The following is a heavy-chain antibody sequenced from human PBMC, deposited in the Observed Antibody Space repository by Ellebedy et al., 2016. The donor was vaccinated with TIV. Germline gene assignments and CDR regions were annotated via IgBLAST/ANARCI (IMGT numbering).Heavy chain of an antibody. V-gene: IGHV4-39*07. CDR3: SRQPSNGADFLNAFDN. CDR2: ICSGVNT. CDR1: GGSISISSRSYF. Sequence: MPSETLSLTCTVSGGSISISSRSYFWGWIRQPPGKGLEWIGSICSGVNTYYNPSLKSRVSMSLDTSNNEVSLKLTSVTAADTSMYYCSRQPSNGADFLNAFDNWGRGTMVTVSS. D-gene: IGHD3/OR15-3a*01. J-gene: IGHJ3*02.